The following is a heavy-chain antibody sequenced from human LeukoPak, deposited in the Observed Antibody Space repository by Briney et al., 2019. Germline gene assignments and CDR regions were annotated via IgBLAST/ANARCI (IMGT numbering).Heavy chain of an antibody. CDR3: ARRYCSGTSCYYFDY. Sequence: GESLKISCLGSGYSFTSYWIAWVRQMPGKGLEWMGIIYPGDSVTRYSPSFQGQVTISADKSISTVYLQWSSLKASDTAMYYCARRYCSGTSCYYFDYWGQGTLVTVSS. D-gene: IGHD2-2*01. CDR2: IYPGDSVT. CDR1: GYSFTSYW. J-gene: IGHJ4*02. V-gene: IGHV5-51*01.